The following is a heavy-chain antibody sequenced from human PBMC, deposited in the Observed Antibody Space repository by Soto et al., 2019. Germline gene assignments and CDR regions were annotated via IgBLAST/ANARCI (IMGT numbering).Heavy chain of an antibody. CDR2: ISGSGGST. J-gene: IGHJ6*02. V-gene: IGHV3-23*01. Sequence: XXSLRLSCAASGFTFRSYAMSWVPQAPGKGLEWVSAISGSGGSTYYADSVKGRFTISRDNSKNTLYLQMNSLRAEDTAVYYCAKSYSYYYYGMDVWGQGTTVTVS. D-gene: IGHD3-10*01. CDR1: GFTFRSYA. CDR3: AKSYSYYYYGMDV.